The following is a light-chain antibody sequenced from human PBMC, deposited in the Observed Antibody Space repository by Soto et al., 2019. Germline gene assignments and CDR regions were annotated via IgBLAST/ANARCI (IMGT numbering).Light chain of an antibody. CDR1: QSVSSSY. Sequence: ESVLTQSPGTLSLSPGERATLSCRASQSVSSSYLAWYQQKPGQAPRLLIYGASSRATGIPDRFSGSGSGTDFTLPISRLEPEDFAVYYSQQYSSSQGTFGQGTKV. CDR3: QQYSSSQGT. J-gene: IGKJ1*01. CDR2: GAS. V-gene: IGKV3-20*01.